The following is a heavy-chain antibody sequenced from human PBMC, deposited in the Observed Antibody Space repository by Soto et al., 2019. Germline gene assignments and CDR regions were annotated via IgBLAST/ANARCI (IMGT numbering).Heavy chain of an antibody. J-gene: IGHJ6*04. CDR1: GGSISSGDYY. CDR2: SYYSGST. V-gene: IGHV4-30-4*01. D-gene: IGHD1-7*01. Sequence: QVQLQESGQGLVKPSQTLSLTCTVSGGSISSGDYYWSWIRQPPGKGLEWIGYSYYSGSTYYNPSLKSRVTISVDTSKNQFSLKLSSVTAADTAVYYCAREGNWNYIGEDYYYGMYVWGKGTTVTVSS. CDR3: AREGNWNYIGEDYYYGMYV.